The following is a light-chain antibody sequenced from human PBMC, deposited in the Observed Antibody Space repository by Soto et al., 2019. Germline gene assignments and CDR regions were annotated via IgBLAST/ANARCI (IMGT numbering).Light chain of an antibody. CDR1: SSDIGTYDL. Sequence: QSALTQPASVSGSPGQSITISCTGTSSDIGTYDLVSWYQQEPGKAPKVMIYEVSKRPSGVSNRFSGSKSGNTASLTISGLQAEDEGDYYCLSYEVNTTSVVFGGGTQLTVL. CDR3: LSYEVNTTSVV. V-gene: IGLV2-23*02. CDR2: EVS. J-gene: IGLJ2*01.